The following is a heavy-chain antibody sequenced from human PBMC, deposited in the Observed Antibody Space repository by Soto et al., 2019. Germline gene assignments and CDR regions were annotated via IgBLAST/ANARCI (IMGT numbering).Heavy chain of an antibody. CDR2: ISGSGDT. V-gene: IGHV3-23*01. D-gene: IGHD2-15*01. Sequence: GGSLRLSCAASGFTFNTYAMTWVRQAPGKGLEWVSTISGSGDTYYADSVKGRFAISRDNSKDTLYVQMSSLRAEDTAVYYCARIWNTNIDMNFHYWGQGTLVTVSS. CDR1: GFTFNTYA. CDR3: ARIWNTNIDMNFHY. J-gene: IGHJ4*02.